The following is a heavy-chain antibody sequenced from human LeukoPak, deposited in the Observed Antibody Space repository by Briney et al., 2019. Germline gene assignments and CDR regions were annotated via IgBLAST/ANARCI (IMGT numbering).Heavy chain of an antibody. V-gene: IGHV3-11*01. D-gene: IGHD3-9*01. CDR2: ISSSGSTI. CDR3: AKLAYYDILACDY. CDR1: GFTFSDYY. J-gene: IGHJ4*02. Sequence: GGSLRLSCAASGFTFSDYYMSWIRQAPGKGLEWVSYISSSGSTIYYADSVKGRFTISRDNAKNSLYLQMNSLRAEDTAVYYCAKLAYYDILACDYWGQGTLVTVSS.